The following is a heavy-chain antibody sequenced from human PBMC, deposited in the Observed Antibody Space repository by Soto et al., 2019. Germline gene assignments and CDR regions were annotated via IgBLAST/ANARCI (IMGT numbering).Heavy chain of an antibody. Sequence: EVQLVESGGGLVQPGGSLRLSCEVSGFTFSIHAVNWVRQAPGKGLEWVAYIHGTRSIIYYADSVKGRFTISRDNAKNSRFLQIDSLSDEDTAVYYCARDARNADYDYWGQGTLVTVSS. V-gene: IGHV3-48*02. CDR3: ARDARNADYDY. CDR2: IHGTRSII. CDR1: GFTFSIHA. D-gene: IGHD3-16*01. J-gene: IGHJ4*02.